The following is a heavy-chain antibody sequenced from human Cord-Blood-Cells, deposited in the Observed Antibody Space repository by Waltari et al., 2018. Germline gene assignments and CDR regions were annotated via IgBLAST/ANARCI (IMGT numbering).Heavy chain of an antibody. D-gene: IGHD6-6*01. CDR3: ARRIKYSSSSDWCDP. V-gene: IGHV4-39*01. CDR2: IYYSGST. CDR1: GGSISSSSYY. J-gene: IGHJ5*02. Sequence: QLQLQESGPGLVKPSATLSLTCTVSGGSISSSSYYLGWIRQPPGKGLEWIGSIYYSGSTYYNPSLKSRVTISVDTSKNQFSLKLSSVTAADTAVYYCARRIKYSSSSDWCDPWGQGTLVTVSS.